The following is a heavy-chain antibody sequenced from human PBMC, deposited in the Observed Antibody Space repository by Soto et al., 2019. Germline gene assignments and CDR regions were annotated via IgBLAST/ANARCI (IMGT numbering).Heavy chain of an antibody. J-gene: IGHJ4*02. Sequence: GGSLRLSCAASEFSFSDYAMSWVRQAPGKGLEWVSDISGSGGSTHYADSVKGRFTISRENAKNSLYLQMNSLRAEDTAVYYCARALYSSSSRTTYFDYWGQGALVTVSS. CDR3: ARALYSSSSRTTYFDY. CDR2: ISGSGGST. V-gene: IGHV3-23*01. CDR1: EFSFSDYA. D-gene: IGHD6-6*01.